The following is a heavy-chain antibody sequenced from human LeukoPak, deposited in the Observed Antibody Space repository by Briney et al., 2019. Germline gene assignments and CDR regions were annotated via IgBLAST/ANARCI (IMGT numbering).Heavy chain of an antibody. CDR2: LDSSGST. CDR3: SRSHDYGGLYFYYYMDV. D-gene: IGHD4-23*01. V-gene: IGHV4-39*01. CDR1: GGSISSRSDY. J-gene: IGHJ6*03. Sequence: PSETLSLTCTVSGGSISSRSDYWGWLRQTPGKGLEGIGNLDSSGSTYYNPPLKSLVTISVGTSKNQFSLNLRSVTAADTAIYFCSRSHDYGGLYFYYYMDVWGKGTTVTVSS.